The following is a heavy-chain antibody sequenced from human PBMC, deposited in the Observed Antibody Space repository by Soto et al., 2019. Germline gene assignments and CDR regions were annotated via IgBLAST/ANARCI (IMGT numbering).Heavy chain of an antibody. Sequence: QVQLQESGPGLVKPSGTLSLTCAVSSGSISSSNWWSWVRQPPGKGLEWIGEIYHSGSTNYNPSLKSRVTISVDKSKNQFSLKLSSVTAADTAAYYCARRFGIQLWSHYFDYWGQGTLVTVSS. V-gene: IGHV4-4*02. CDR2: IYHSGST. J-gene: IGHJ4*02. D-gene: IGHD5-18*01. CDR3: ARRFGIQLWSHYFDY. CDR1: SGSISSSNW.